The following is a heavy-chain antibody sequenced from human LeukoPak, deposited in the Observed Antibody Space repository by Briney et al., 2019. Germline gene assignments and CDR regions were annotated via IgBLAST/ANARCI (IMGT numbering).Heavy chain of an antibody. Sequence: GGSLRLSCAASGFTFTNFEMNWVRQAPGKGLEWVSYISYSGSTTSYADSVKGRFTISRDNAKNSLYLQMNSLRAEHTAVYYCARAGPPAFDPWGQGTLVTVSS. CDR3: ARAGPPAFDP. CDR1: GFTFTNFE. V-gene: IGHV3-48*03. CDR2: ISYSGSTT. J-gene: IGHJ5*02.